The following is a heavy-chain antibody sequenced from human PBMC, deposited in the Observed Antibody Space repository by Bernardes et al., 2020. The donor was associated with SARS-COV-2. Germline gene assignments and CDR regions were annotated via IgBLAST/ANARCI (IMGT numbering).Heavy chain of an antibody. Sequence: RTLSLTFAISGDSVSSNGAAWNWIRQSPSRGLEWLGRTYYRSKWYNDYAVPVKGRITINPDTSKNQFSLQLTSVTPEDPAVYFCARETRSRSSDYDTGGLDVWGQGTTVTVSS. CDR1: GDSVSSNGAA. CDR3: ARETRSRSSDYDTGGLDV. D-gene: IGHD5-12*01. V-gene: IGHV6-1*01. J-gene: IGHJ6*02. CDR2: TYYRSKWYN.